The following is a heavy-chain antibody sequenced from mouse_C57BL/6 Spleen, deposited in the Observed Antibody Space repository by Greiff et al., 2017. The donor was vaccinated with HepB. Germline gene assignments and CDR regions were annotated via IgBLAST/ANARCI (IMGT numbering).Heavy chain of an antibody. Sequence: DVKLQESGPGLVKPSQSLSLTCSVTGYSITSGYYWNWIRQFPGNKLEWMGYISYDGSNNYNPSLKNRISITRDTSKNQFFLKLNSVTTEDTATYYCARAWDNFDYWGQGTTLTVSS. J-gene: IGHJ2*01. D-gene: IGHD4-1*01. CDR2: ISYDGSN. CDR3: ARAWDNFDY. CDR1: GYSITSGYY. V-gene: IGHV3-6*01.